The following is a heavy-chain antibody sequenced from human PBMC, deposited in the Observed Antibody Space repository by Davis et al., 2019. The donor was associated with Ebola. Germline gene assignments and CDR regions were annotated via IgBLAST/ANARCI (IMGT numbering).Heavy chain of an antibody. CDR1: GGTFSSYA. Sequence: SVTVSCKASGGTFSSYAISWVRQAPGQGLEWMGGIIPIFGTANYAQKFQGRVTITADESTSTAYMELSSLRSEDTAVYYCARVGTRRLTPDYYYYYYMDVWGKGTTVTVSS. V-gene: IGHV1-69*13. CDR2: IIPIFGTA. J-gene: IGHJ6*03. D-gene: IGHD2-2*01. CDR3: ARVGTRRLTPDYYYYYYMDV.